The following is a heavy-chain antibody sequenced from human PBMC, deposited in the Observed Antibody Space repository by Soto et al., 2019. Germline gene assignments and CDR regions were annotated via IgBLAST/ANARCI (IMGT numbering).Heavy chain of an antibody. CDR3: ARGRVDWLDY. D-gene: IGHD3-9*01. V-gene: IGHV1-18*01. CDR1: GYTFTNSG. J-gene: IGHJ4*02. Sequence: ASVKVSCKASGYTFTNSGFSWVRQAPGQGLEWVGWIRVNNGDTHYAQKLQGRVTMTTDTSTSTAFMELRSLRSLDTAVYYCARGRVDWLDYWGQGTLVTVSS. CDR2: IRVNNGDT.